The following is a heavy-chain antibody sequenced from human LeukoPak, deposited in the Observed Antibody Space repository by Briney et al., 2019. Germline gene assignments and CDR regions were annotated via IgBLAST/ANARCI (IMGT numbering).Heavy chain of an antibody. CDR1: GGSFSGYY. CDR3: AIRSDVGTYDY. D-gene: IGHD1-1*01. Sequence: PSETLSLTCAVYGGSFSGYYWSWIRQPPGKGLEWIGEINHSGSTNYNPSLKSRVTISVDTSKNQFSLKLSSVTAADTAVYYCAIRSDVGTYDYWGQGTLVTVSS. CDR2: INHSGST. J-gene: IGHJ4*02. V-gene: IGHV4-34*01.